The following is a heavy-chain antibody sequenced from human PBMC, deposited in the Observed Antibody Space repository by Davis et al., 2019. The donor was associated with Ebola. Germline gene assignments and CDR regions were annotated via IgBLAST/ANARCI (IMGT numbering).Heavy chain of an antibody. CDR2: TYYKSKWYN. V-gene: IGHV6-1*01. D-gene: IGHD5-18*01. J-gene: IGHJ6*02. CDR3: ARGWLRGGLGV. Sequence: HSQTLSLTCAISGDSVSTAGWNWIRQSPSRGLEWLGRTYYKSKWYNDYAASVKSRITINPDTSKNQFTLQLTSVTPEDTALYYCARGWLRGGLGVWGQGTTVTVSS. CDR1: GDSVSTAG.